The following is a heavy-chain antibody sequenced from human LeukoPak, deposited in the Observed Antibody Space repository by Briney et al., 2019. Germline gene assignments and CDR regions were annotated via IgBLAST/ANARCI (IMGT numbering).Heavy chain of an antibody. CDR2: IYPGDSDT. Sequence: GESLKISCKGSGYTFANYWIGWVRQMPGKGLEWMENIYPGDSDTRYSPSFQGQVTISADKSISTAYLQWSSLKASDTAMYYCARRYYYDSSGYHWGFDYWGQGTLVTVSS. CDR3: ARRYYYDSSGYHWGFDY. D-gene: IGHD3-22*01. J-gene: IGHJ4*02. V-gene: IGHV5-51*01. CDR1: GYTFANYW.